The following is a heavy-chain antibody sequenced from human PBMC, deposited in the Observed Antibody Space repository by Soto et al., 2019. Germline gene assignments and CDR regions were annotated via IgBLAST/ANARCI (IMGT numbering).Heavy chain of an antibody. J-gene: IGHJ4*02. CDR3: ARDRYRYGDKTFDY. CDR1: GFTFSSYA. V-gene: IGHV3-30-3*01. D-gene: IGHD4-17*01. Sequence: SLRLSCAASGFTFSSYAMHWVRQAPGKGLEWVAVISYDGSNKYYTDSVKGRFTISRDNSKNTLYLQMNSLRAEDTAVYYCARDRYRYGDKTFDYWGQGTLVTVSS. CDR2: ISYDGSNK.